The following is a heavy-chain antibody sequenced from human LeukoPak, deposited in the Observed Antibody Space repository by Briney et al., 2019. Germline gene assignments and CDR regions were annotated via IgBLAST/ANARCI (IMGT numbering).Heavy chain of an antibody. CDR3: ARIVYVAAAANFDY. V-gene: IGHV2-70*11. D-gene: IGHD6-13*01. J-gene: IGHJ4*02. CDR2: IDWDDDE. CDR1: GFSLSTSGMC. Sequence: SGPTLVNPTQTLTLTCTFSGFSLSTSGMCVSWIRQPPGKALEWLARIDWDDDEYYSTSLKTRLTISKDTSKNQVVLTMTNMDPVDTATYYCARIVYVAAAANFDYWGQGTLVTVSS.